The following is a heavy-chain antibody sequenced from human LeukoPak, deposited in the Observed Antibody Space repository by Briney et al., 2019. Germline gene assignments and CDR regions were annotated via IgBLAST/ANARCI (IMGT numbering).Heavy chain of an antibody. Sequence: SQTLSLTCAISGDSVSSNSAAWNWIRQSPSRGLEWLGRTYYRSKWYNDYAVSAKSRITINPDTSKNQFSLQLNSVTPEDTAVYYCARELLWFGELWGDYYYYGMDVWGKGTTVTVSS. V-gene: IGHV6-1*01. D-gene: IGHD3-10*01. CDR3: ARELLWFGELWGDYYYYGMDV. CDR2: TYYRSKWYN. CDR1: GDSVSSNSAA. J-gene: IGHJ6*04.